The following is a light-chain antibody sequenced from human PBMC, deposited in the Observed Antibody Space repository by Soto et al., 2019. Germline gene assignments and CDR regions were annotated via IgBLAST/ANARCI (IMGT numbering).Light chain of an antibody. V-gene: IGKV1-5*03. CDR3: QHYNSFSRT. CDR2: KAA. J-gene: IGKJ1*01. CDR1: DNIAPW. Sequence: DIQMTQSPSTLSASVGDRVAITCRASDNIAPWVAWYQQKPGKAPKLLIYKAANLADEGPSRFAGSGSGTEFTLTITRLQPDDFATYYCQHYNSFSRTFGQGTKVDIK.